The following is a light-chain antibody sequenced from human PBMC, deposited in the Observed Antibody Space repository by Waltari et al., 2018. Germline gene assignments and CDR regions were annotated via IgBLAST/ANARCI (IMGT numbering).Light chain of an antibody. CDR3: QQYHNWWT. CDR2: DAS. Sequence: EIVMTQSPATLSVSSGERATLSCRASQSVMNHVAWYQQKPGQAPRRLMCDASIRATGIPPRFSGSGSGTEFTLTISSLQSEDFAVYYCQQYHNWWTFGQGTKVEIK. J-gene: IGKJ1*01. CDR1: QSVMNH. V-gene: IGKV3-15*01.